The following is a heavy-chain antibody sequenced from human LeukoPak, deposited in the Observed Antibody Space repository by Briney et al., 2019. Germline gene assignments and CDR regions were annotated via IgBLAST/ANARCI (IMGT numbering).Heavy chain of an antibody. CDR3: ARVRKDGRGYCSGGSCYTTPPFDY. V-gene: IGHV1-2*02. J-gene: IGHJ4*02. D-gene: IGHD2-15*01. CDR1: GYTFTGYY. CDR2: INPNSGGT. Sequence: GASVKVSCKASGYTFTGYYMHWVRQAPGQGLEWMGWINPNSGGTNYAQKFQGRVTMTRDTSISTAYMELSRLRSDDTAVYYCARVRKDGRGYCSGGSCYTTPPFDYWGQGTLVTVSS.